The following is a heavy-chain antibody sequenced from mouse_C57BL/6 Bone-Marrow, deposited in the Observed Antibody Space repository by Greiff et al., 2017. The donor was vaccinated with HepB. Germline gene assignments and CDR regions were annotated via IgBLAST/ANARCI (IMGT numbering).Heavy chain of an antibody. CDR1: GFNIKDDY. CDR2: IDPENGDT. J-gene: IGHJ1*03. Sequence: VQLQQSGAELVRPGASVKLSCTASGFNIKDDYMHWVKQRPEQGLEWIGWIDPENGDTEYASKFQGKATITADTSSNTAYLQLSSLTSEDTAVYYCTTHYYGYWYFDVWGTGTTVTVSS. CDR3: TTHYYGYWYFDV. V-gene: IGHV14-4*01. D-gene: IGHD2-1*01.